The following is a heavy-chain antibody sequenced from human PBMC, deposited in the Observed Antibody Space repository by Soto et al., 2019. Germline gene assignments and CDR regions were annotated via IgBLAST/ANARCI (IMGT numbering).Heavy chain of an antibody. CDR3: ARDRTVEMATITYFDY. J-gene: IGHJ4*02. CDR1: GFTVSSNY. V-gene: IGHV3-66*01. Sequence: GGSLRLSCAASGFTVSSNYMSWVRQAPGKGLEWVSVIYSGGSTYYADSVRGRFTISRDNSKNTLYLQMNSLRAEDTAVYYCARDRTVEMATITYFDYWGQGTLVTVSS. D-gene: IGHD5-12*01. CDR2: IYSGGST.